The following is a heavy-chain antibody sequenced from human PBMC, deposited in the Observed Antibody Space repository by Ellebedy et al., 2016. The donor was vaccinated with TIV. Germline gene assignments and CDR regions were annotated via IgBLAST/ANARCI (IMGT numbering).Heavy chain of an antibody. D-gene: IGHD4-17*01. CDR2: INSDGTSA. Sequence: GESLKISXAASGFTLINNWMFWVRQGPGEGLEWVSRINSDGTSADYADSVKGRFTISRDNAKNVIYLQMNGLRAEDTAIYYCAKPARTDATDFWGQGTLVTVSS. V-gene: IGHV3-74*01. J-gene: IGHJ4*02. CDR3: AKPARTDATDF. CDR1: GFTLINNW.